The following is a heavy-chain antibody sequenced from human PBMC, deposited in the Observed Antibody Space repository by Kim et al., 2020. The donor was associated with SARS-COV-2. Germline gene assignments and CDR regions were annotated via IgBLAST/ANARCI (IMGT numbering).Heavy chain of an antibody. J-gene: IGHJ6*02. Sequence: GGSLRLSCAVSGFTFSSYGMHWVRQAPGKGLEWVAVIWYDGSNKYYADSVKGRFTISRDNSKNTLYLQMNSLRAEDTAVYYCARASYYYGSGSYYNHSSPLYYYYGMDVWGQGTTVTVSS. D-gene: IGHD3-10*01. V-gene: IGHV3-33*01. CDR3: ARASYYYGSGSYYNHSSPLYYYYGMDV. CDR2: IWYDGSNK. CDR1: GFTFSSYG.